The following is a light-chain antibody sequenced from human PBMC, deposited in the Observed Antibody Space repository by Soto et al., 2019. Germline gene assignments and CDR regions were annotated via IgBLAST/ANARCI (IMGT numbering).Light chain of an antibody. CDR1: NSDVGNYNH. CDR2: EVS. CDR3: CSFARSSTGI. V-gene: IGLV2-23*02. J-gene: IGLJ2*01. Sequence: QSALTQPASVSGSPGQSITISCTGTNSDVGNYNHVSWYQQHPGKAPKLMIYEVSKRPSGVSNRFSGSKSANTASLTISGLQAEDEAVYYCCSFARSSTGIFGGGTKVTVL.